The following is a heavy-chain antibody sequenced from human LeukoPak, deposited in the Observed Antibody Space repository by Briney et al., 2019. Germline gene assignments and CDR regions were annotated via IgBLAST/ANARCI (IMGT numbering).Heavy chain of an antibody. CDR1: GFTFSSYA. Sequence: GGPLRLSCAASGFTFSSYAMHWVRQAPGKGLEWVAVISYDGSNKYYADSVKGRFTISRDNSKNTLYLQMNSLRAEDTAVYYCARDAAYYMKLDHAEYFQHWGQGTLVTVSS. D-gene: IGHD3-10*01. V-gene: IGHV3-30*04. CDR3: ARDAAYYMKLDHAEYFQH. CDR2: ISYDGSNK. J-gene: IGHJ1*01.